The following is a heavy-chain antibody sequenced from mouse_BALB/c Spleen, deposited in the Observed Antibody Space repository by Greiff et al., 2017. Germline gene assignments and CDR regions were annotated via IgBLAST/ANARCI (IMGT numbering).Heavy chain of an antibody. CDR3: AMGGGTAFAY. CDR1: GYTFTDYN. V-gene: IGHV1S29*02. CDR2: IYPYNGGT. D-gene: IGHD3-3*01. J-gene: IGHJ3*01. Sequence: VQLQQSGPELVKPGASVKISCKASGYTFTDYNMHWVKQSHGKSLEWIGYIYPYNGGTGYNQKFKSKATLTVDNSSSTAYMELRSLTSEDSAVYYCAMGGGTAFAYWGQGTLVTVSA.